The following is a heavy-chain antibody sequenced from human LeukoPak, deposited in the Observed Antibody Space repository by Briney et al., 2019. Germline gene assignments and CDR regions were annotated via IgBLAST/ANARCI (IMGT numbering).Heavy chain of an antibody. CDR3: ARAIAAAVQGRGYYYYYYMDV. D-gene: IGHD6-13*01. V-gene: IGHV3-21*01. Sequence: GGSLRLSCAASGFTFSSYSMNWVRQAPGKGLEWVSSISSSSSYIYYADSVKGRFTISRDNAKNSLYLQMNSLRAEDTAVYYCARAIAAAVQGRGYYYYYYMDVWGKGTTVTVSS. CDR1: GFTFSSYS. J-gene: IGHJ6*03. CDR2: ISSSSSYI.